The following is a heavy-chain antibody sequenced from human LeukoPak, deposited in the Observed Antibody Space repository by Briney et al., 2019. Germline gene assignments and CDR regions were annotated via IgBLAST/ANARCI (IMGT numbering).Heavy chain of an antibody. J-gene: IGHJ4*02. D-gene: IGHD3-3*01. CDR3: ASPEVVSIFGVAREY. CDR1: GLTFSSYG. Sequence: PGGSLRLSCAASGLTFSSYGMHWVRQAPGKGLEWVAFIRFDGSKKYYAVSVKGRFTISRDNSKNTLYLQMNSLRIEDTAIYYCASPEVVSIFGVAREYWGQGTRVTVSS. CDR2: IRFDGSKK. V-gene: IGHV3-30*02.